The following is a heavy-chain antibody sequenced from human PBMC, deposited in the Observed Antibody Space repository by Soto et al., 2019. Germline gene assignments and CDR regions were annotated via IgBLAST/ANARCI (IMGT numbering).Heavy chain of an antibody. Sequence: QVQLQESGPGLVKPSGTLSLTCAVSSGSISSSNWWSWVRQPPGKGLEWIGEIFHSGSTNYNPSPKSRSTIPVEKSKNQFSRRLSSGPAADTAGYYGAVGVLWLGPEGNFAYGAREPWSPSPQ. D-gene: IGHD2-21*01. J-gene: IGHJ4*02. CDR2: IFHSGST. CDR1: SGSISSSNW. V-gene: IGHV4-4*02. CDR3: AVGVLWLGPEGNFAY.